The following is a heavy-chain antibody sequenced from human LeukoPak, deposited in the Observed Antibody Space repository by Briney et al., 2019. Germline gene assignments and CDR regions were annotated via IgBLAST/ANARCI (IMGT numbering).Heavy chain of an antibody. D-gene: IGHD2-15*01. CDR3: AREKVEGANWFDP. J-gene: IGHJ5*02. Sequence: ASVKVSCKASGYTFTGYYMHWVRQAPGQGPEWMGWINSNSGGTNYAQKFQGRVTMTRDTSISTVYMELSRLRPDDTAVYYCAREKVEGANWFDPWGQGTLVTVFS. V-gene: IGHV1-2*02. CDR1: GYTFTGYY. CDR2: INSNSGGT.